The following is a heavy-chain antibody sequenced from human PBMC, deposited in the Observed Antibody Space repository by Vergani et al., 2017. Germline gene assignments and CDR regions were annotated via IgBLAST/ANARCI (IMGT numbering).Heavy chain of an antibody. D-gene: IGHD3-10*01. CDR2: IGNDGTKK. Sequence: QVQLVESGGGVVQPGRSLRLSCAASGFTLSTSTMHWVRQPPGKGLEWVAVIGNDGTKKFYADSVKGRFTISRDNSKDTLYLQMNGLKSEDTAMYYCAKGGSVSSGDLSYYYYMDVWGKXP. V-gene: IGHV3-33*03. J-gene: IGHJ6*03. CDR3: AKGGSVSSGDLSYYYYMDV. CDR1: GFTLSTST.